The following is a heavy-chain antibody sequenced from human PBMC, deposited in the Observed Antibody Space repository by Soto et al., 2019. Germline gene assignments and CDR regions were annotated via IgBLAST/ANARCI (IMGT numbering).Heavy chain of an antibody. D-gene: IGHD7-27*01. Sequence: KFQDRVTISRDTSASTAYMELTSLRSEDTAVYYCARDTGDGNFEFWGQGTLGTVSS. V-gene: IGHV1-3*01. CDR3: ARDTGDGNFEF. J-gene: IGHJ4*02.